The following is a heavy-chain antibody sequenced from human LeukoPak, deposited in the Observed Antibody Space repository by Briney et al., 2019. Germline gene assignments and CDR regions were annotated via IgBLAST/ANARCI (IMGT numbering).Heavy chain of an antibody. D-gene: IGHD7-27*01. J-gene: IGHJ6*03. CDR3: ARDLGYMDV. V-gene: IGHV4-39*02. CDR2: IYYSGST. CDR1: GGSISSSSYY. Sequence: SETLSLTCTVSGGSISSSSYYWGWIRQPPGKGLEWIGSIYYSGSTYYNPSLKSRVTISVDTSKNQFSLKLSSVTAADTAVYYCARDLGYMDVWGKGTTVTVSS.